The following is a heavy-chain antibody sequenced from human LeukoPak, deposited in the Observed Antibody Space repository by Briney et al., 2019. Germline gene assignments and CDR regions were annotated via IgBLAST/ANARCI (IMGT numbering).Heavy chain of an antibody. V-gene: IGHV3-11*04. CDR1: GFTFSDYY. D-gene: IGHD5-12*01. Sequence: GGSLRLSCAASGFTFSDYYMSWIRQAPGKGLEWASYISSSGSSIYYADSVKGRFTISRDNAENSLYLQMNGLRVDDTAVYFCAKDGPSGYNSFLYWGQGTLVTVSS. J-gene: IGHJ4*02. CDR2: ISSSGSSI. CDR3: AKDGPSGYNSFLY.